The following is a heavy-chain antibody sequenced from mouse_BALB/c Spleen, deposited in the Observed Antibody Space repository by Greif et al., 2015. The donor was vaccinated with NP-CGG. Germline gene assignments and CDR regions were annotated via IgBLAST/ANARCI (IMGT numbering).Heavy chain of an antibody. CDR1: GFNIKDTY. D-gene: IGHD1-1*01. J-gene: IGHJ3*01. CDR3: ARSGSSFAY. V-gene: IGHV14-3*02. Sequence: EVKLEESGAELVKPGASVKLSCTASGFNIKDTYMHWVKQRPEQGLEWIGRIDPANGNTKYDPKFQGKATITADTSSNTAYLQLSSLTSEDTAVYYCARSGSSFAYWGQGTLVTVSA. CDR2: IDPANGNT.